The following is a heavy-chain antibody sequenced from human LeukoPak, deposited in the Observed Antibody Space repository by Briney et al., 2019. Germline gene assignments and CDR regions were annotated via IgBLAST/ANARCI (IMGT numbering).Heavy chain of an antibody. V-gene: IGHV4-34*01. Sequence: PSETLSLTCAVYGGSFSGYYWSWVRQPPGKGLEWVGEINHSGSTNYNPSLKSGVTISVDTSKNQFSLKLSSVTAADTAVYYCARGFGQLKPFYYYYYYMDVWGKGTTVTVSS. CDR3: ARGFGQLKPFYYYYYYMDV. CDR1: GGSFSGYY. D-gene: IGHD3/OR15-3a*01. J-gene: IGHJ6*03. CDR2: INHSGST.